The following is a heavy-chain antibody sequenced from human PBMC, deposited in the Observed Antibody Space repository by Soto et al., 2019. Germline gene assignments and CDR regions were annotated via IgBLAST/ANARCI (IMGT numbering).Heavy chain of an antibody. CDR2: IFHSGIT. Sequence: PSETLSLTCFISGGSFSNDYWTWIRQSPGKGLEWIGYIFHSGITDYNPSVKSRVTISIDKSRNLFSLNLTSVTAADTAMYYCARDRYFYDSRGYYRNLDSWGPGTLVTVSS. D-gene: IGHD3-22*01. V-gene: IGHV4-59*01. CDR3: ARDRYFYDSRGYYRNLDS. J-gene: IGHJ5*01. CDR1: GGSFSNDY.